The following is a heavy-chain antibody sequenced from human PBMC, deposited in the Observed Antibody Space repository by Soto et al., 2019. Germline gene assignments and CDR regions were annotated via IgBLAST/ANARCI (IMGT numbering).Heavy chain of an antibody. D-gene: IGHD6-19*01. CDR1: GGTFGSYA. Sequence: SVKVSCKASGGTFGSYAISWVRQAPGQGLEWMGGIIPIFGTANYAQKFQGRVTITADESTSTAYMELSSLRSEDTAVYYCARDTNLQSSGRPPHFGYWGQGTLVTVSS. J-gene: IGHJ4*02. CDR3: ARDTNLQSSGRPPHFGY. CDR2: IIPIFGTA. V-gene: IGHV1-69*13.